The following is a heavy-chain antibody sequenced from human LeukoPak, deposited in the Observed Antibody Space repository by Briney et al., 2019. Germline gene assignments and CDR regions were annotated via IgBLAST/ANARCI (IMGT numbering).Heavy chain of an antibody. D-gene: IGHD2-21*02. J-gene: IGHJ5*02. CDR1: GGTFSSYA. CDR2: IIPIFGTA. CDR3: ARKARGVTARYNWFDP. Sequence: SVKVSCKASGGTFSSYAISWVRQAPGQGLEWMGGIIPIFGTANYAQKFQGRVTITADESTSTAYMELSSVTAADTAVYYCARKARGVTARYNWFDPWGQGTLVTVSS. V-gene: IGHV1-69*13.